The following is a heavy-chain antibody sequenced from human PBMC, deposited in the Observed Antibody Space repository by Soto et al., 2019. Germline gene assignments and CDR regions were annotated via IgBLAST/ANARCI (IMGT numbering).Heavy chain of an antibody. Sequence: GGSLRLSCAASGFTFSNYEMHWVRQAPGKGLEYVSGISNNGAHTDYAKSVKGRFTTSRDNSENTLYLQMGSLRAEDMALYYCARRGYGSRWPNDDMDVRGIGTTVIVSS. D-gene: IGHD6-13*01. CDR1: GFTFSNYE. J-gene: IGHJ6*03. CDR3: ARRGYGSRWPNDDMDV. V-gene: IGHV3-64*01. CDR2: ISNNGAHT.